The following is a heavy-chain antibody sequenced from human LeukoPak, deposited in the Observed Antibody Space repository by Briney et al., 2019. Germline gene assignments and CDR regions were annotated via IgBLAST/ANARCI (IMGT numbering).Heavy chain of an antibody. CDR3: ASGIYGDYYYGMDV. CDR1: GGTFSSYA. D-gene: IGHD4-17*01. J-gene: IGHJ6*02. CDR2: IIPIFGTA. V-gene: IGHV1-69*01. Sequence: GSSVKVSCKASGGTFSSYAISWVRQAPGQGLEWMGGIIPIFGTANYAQKFQGGVTITVDESTSTAYMELSSLRSEDTAVYYCASGIYGDYYYGMDVWGQGTTVTVSS.